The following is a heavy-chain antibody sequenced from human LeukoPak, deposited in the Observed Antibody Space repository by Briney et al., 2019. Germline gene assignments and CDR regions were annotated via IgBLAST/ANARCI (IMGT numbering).Heavy chain of an antibody. CDR2: ISGNNDNT. J-gene: IGHJ6*03. Sequence: ASVKVSCTASGYTFTDRYIHWVRQAPGQGLEWMGWISGNNDNTKYAQKFQGRVTMTTDTSTSTAYMELRSLRSDDTAVYYCARDRDYEFWIGLLGYYMDVWGKGTTVTVSS. CDR1: GYTFTDRY. CDR3: ARDRDYEFWIGLLGYYMDV. D-gene: IGHD3-3*01. V-gene: IGHV1-18*04.